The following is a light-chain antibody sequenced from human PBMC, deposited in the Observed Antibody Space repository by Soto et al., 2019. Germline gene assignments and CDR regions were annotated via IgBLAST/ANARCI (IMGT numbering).Light chain of an antibody. Sequence: EIVMTKSPATLSLSPGETATFSCRASQSVGRNLAWYQQQPGQAPRLLIYGASTRAKGIPARFSGSWSGTEFTLTISSLQSEDFAVYYCQQYSQSCNNWLWTFGQGTKVEIK. CDR1: QSVGRN. CDR3: QQYSQSCNNWLWT. CDR2: GAS. J-gene: IGKJ1*01. V-gene: IGKV3-15*01.